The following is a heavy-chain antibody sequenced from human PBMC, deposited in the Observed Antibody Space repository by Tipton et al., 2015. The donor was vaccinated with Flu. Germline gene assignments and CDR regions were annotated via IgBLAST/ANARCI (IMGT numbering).Heavy chain of an antibody. CDR3: ARGPPSYRSWYRGWFDP. CDR2: MNPNSGNT. V-gene: IGHV1-8*01. D-gene: IGHD6-13*01. J-gene: IGHJ5*02. CDR1: GYTFTSYD. Sequence: QSGAEVKKPGASVKVSCKASGYTFTSYDINWVRQATGQGLEWMGWMNPNSGNTGYAQKFQGRVTMTRNTSISTAYMELSSLRSEDTAVYYCARGPPSYRSWYRGWFDPWGQGTLVTVSS.